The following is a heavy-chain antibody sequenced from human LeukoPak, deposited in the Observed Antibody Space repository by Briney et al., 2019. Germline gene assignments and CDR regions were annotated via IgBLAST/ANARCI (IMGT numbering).Heavy chain of an antibody. D-gene: IGHD3-3*01. V-gene: IGHV4-59*08. CDR1: GDSITSYY. J-gene: IGHJ5*02. CDR3: ARHASTIFGLVTWFDP. CDR2: IYYSGST. Sequence: PSETLSLTCTVSGDSITSYYWSWIRQPPGKGLEWIGYIYYSGSTNYNPSLKSQVTISVDTSKNQFSLKLTSVTAADTAVYYCARHASTIFGLVTWFDPWGQGTLVTVSS.